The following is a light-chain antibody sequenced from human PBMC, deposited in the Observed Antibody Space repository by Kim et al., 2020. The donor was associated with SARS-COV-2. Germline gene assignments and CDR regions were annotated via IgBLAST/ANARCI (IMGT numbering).Light chain of an antibody. CDR3: QQYYTTPYT. V-gene: IGKV4-1*01. CDR2: WAS. Sequence: RATIHCKSSKSVLYDRNNREYLAWYQQKPGQPPKLLIYWASTRDSGVPDRFSGSGSGTYFTLTIDNLQAEDVAVYYCQQYYTTPYTFGQGTKLEI. CDR1: KSVLYDRNNREY. J-gene: IGKJ2*01.